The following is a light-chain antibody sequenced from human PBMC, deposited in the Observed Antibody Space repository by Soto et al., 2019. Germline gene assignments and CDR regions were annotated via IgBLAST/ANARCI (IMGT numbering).Light chain of an antibody. V-gene: IGKV3-15*01. CDR1: QSVSSN. J-gene: IGKJ1*01. Sequence: EIVMTQSPATLSVSPGERATLSCRASQSVSSNLAWYQQKPGQAPRPLIYRASTRATGIPARFSGSGSGTDFTLTITSLQSEDFAVYYCQHYHNWPPWTFGQGTKVEIK. CDR2: RAS. CDR3: QHYHNWPPWT.